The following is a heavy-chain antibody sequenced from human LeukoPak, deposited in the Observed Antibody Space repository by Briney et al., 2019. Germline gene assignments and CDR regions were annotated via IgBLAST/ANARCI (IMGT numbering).Heavy chain of an antibody. Sequence: PGGSLRLSCATSGFSFDDYGMSWVRQAPGKGLEWVGFIRSRAYGATTEYAASAKGRFTISRDDSKSIAFLQMNSLKTEDTAVYYCSRADYYGSGSPISLDVWGKGTTVTVS. CDR2: IRSRAYGATT. V-gene: IGHV3-49*04. CDR3: SRADYYGSGSPISLDV. D-gene: IGHD3-10*01. CDR1: GFSFDDYG. J-gene: IGHJ6*03.